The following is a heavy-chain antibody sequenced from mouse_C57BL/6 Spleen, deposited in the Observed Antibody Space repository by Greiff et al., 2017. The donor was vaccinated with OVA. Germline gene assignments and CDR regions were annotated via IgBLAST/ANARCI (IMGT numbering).Heavy chain of an antibody. Sequence: VQLKQPGAELVKPGASVKLSCKASGYTFTSYWMQWVKQRPGQGLEWIGEIDPSDSYTNYDQKFKGKATLTVDTSSSTAYMQLSSLTSEDSAVYYCARFPYDYDVHYYAMDYWGQGTSVTVSS. V-gene: IGHV1-50*01. CDR2: IDPSDSYT. CDR3: ARFPYDYDVHYYAMDY. J-gene: IGHJ4*01. CDR1: GYTFTSYW. D-gene: IGHD2-4*01.